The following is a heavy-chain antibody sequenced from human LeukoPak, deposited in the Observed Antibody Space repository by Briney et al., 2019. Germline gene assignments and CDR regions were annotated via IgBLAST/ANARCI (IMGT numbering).Heavy chain of an antibody. V-gene: IGHV4-39*07. D-gene: IGHD2-15*01. CDR2: IYYSGST. CDR3: ASIVVVAATYYYYYYYMDV. Sequence: SETLSLTCTVSGGSISSSSYYWGWIRQPPGTGLEWIGSIYYSGSTYYNPSLKSRVTISVDTSKNQFSLKLSSVTAADTAVYYCASIVVVAATYYYYYYYMDVWGKGTTVTVSS. J-gene: IGHJ6*03. CDR1: GGSISSSSYY.